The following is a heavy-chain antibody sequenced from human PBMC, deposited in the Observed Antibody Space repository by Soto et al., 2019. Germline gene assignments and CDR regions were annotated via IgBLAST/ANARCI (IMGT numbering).Heavy chain of an antibody. D-gene: IGHD1-1*01. Sequence: GGSLRLSCAASGFTFSSYAMSWVRQAPGKGLEWVSAISGSGGSTYSADSVKGRFTISRGNSKNTLYLQMNSLRPKTTAVYYCAKIGGTSPFAYGGRGTRVTVS. CDR3: AKIGGTSPFAY. V-gene: IGHV3-23*01. J-gene: IGHJ4*02. CDR2: ISGSGGST. CDR1: GFTFSSYA.